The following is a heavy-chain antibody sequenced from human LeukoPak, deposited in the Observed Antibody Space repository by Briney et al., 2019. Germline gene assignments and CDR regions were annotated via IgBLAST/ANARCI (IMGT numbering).Heavy chain of an antibody. CDR1: GGSISSHY. D-gene: IGHD1-26*01. CDR3: ARGQRPRLGTTSPAPFDY. J-gene: IGHJ4*02. V-gene: IGHV4-59*11. CDR2: IYYSGST. Sequence: SETLSLTCTASGGSISSHYRSWIRQRPGKGLEWIGYIYYSGSTNYNPSLKSRVTISVDTSKNQFSLKLSSVTAADTAVYYCARGQRPRLGTTSPAPFDYWGQGTLVTVSS.